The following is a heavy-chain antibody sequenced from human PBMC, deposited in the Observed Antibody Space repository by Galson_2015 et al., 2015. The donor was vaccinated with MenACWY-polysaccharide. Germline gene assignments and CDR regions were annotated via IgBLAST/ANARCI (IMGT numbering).Heavy chain of an antibody. V-gene: IGHV3-48*03. CDR3: ARDRGSYDAYDI. CDR1: GFTFSTYE. D-gene: IGHD5-18*01. CDR2: ISGGGAII. J-gene: IGHJ3*02. Sequence: SLRLSCAASGFTFSTYEMNWVRQSPEKGLQWIAYISGGGAIIHYADSVEGRFPLSRDNAKDSLYLEMNSLTAEDTGLYYCARDRGSYDAYDIWGQGTVVTVSS.